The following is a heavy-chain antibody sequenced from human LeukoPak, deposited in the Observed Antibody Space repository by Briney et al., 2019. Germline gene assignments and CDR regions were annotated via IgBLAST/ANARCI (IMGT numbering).Heavy chain of an antibody. D-gene: IGHD3-16*01. CDR1: GFTYTNYW. V-gene: IGHV3-7*01. Sequence: GGSLRLSCAASGFTYTNYWVSWFRQAPGQGLEWVASIKQDGSERYYVDSVKGRFTISRDNAKNSLFLQLSSRRVEDTAVYYCARGSMHVYHLYTDYWGQGTLVTVSS. CDR2: IKQDGSER. CDR3: ARGSMHVYHLYTDY. J-gene: IGHJ4*02.